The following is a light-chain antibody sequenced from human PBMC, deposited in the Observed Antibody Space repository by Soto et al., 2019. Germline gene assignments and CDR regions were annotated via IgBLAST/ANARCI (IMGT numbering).Light chain of an antibody. CDR3: QQFGRSPRT. CDR2: GTS. Sequence: EIVLTQSPGTLSLSPGEGATLSCRASQSVSNIYLAWYQQKPGQAPRLLMYGTSNRATGIPDRFIGSGSGTDFTLTISNLEAEDCAVYYCQQFGRSPRTVGQGTKVEIK. J-gene: IGKJ1*01. V-gene: IGKV3-20*01. CDR1: QSVSNIY.